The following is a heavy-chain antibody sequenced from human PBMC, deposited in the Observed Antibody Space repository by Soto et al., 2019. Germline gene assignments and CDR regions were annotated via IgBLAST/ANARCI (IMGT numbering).Heavy chain of an antibody. CDR3: ARVAIACPSSSCYNHYYYSLDV. D-gene: IGHD2-2*02. J-gene: IGHJ6*02. V-gene: IGHV4-28*03. CDR1: GYSISSDNW. CDR2: IHYSGIT. Sequence: PSETLSLTCGVSGYSISSDNWWVWIRQPPGKGLEWIGYIHYSGITYSNPSLKSRLTLLVDTSKNQFSLKLRSVTAADTAVYYCARVAIACPSSSCYNHYYYSLDVWGQGTTVTVSS.